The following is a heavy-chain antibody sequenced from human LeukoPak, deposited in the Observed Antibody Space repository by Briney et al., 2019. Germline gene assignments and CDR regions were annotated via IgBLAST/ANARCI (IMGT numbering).Heavy chain of an antibody. J-gene: IGHJ4*02. D-gene: IGHD6-13*01. Sequence: PGGSLRLSCAASGFTFSSYWMSWVRQAPGKGLEWVANIKQDGSEKYYVDSVKGRFTISRDNAKNSLYLQMNSLRAEDTAVYYCARGGFAAAGTGPFDYWGQGTLVTVSS. CDR1: GFTFSSYW. V-gene: IGHV3-7*01. CDR2: IKQDGSEK. CDR3: ARGGFAAAGTGPFDY.